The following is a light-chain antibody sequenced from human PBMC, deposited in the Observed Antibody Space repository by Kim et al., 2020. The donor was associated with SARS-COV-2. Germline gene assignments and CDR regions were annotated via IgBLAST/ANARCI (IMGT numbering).Light chain of an antibody. J-gene: IGKJ5*01. CDR1: QRVSSY. CDR2: DAS. CDR3: QQRSN. V-gene: IGKV3-11*01. Sequence: ATLSLAPWEIATPSCRASQRVSSYLAWYQQKPGQAPRLLIYDASNRATGIPARFSGSGSGTDFTLTISSLEPEDFAVYYCQQRSNFGQGTRLEIK.